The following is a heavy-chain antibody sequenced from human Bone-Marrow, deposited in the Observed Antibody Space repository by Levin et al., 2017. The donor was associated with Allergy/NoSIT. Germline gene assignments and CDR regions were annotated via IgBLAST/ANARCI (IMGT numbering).Heavy chain of an antibody. J-gene: IGHJ6*02. CDR1: GFTFSSYG. Sequence: GGSLRLSCAASGFTFSSYGMHWVRQAPGKGLEWVAVIWYDGSNKYYADSVKGRFTISRDNSKNTLYLQMNSLRAEDTAVYYCARDGAMATSYYYYYGMDVWGQGTTVTVSS. CDR2: IWYDGSNK. V-gene: IGHV3-33*01. CDR3: ARDGAMATSYYYYYGMDV. D-gene: IGHD5-18*01.